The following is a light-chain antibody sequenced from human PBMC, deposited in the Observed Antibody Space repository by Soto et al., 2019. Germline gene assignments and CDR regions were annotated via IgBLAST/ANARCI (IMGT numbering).Light chain of an antibody. J-gene: IGKJ5*01. CDR2: DAS. Sequence: EIVLTQSPGTLSLSPGERATLSCRASQSVSRTYLAWYQQKPGQAPRLLIYDASNRATGFPDRFSGSGSGTDFTLTISRLEPEDFAVYYCQQYGSSPGTFGQGTRLEIK. CDR1: QSVSRTY. CDR3: QQYGSSPGT. V-gene: IGKV3-20*01.